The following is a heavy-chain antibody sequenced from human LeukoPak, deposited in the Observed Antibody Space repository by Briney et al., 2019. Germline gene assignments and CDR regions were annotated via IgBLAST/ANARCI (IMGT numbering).Heavy chain of an antibody. Sequence: ASVKVSCKASGGTFSSYAISWVRQAPGQGLEWMGGIIPIFGTANYAQKSQGRVTITADESTSTAYMELSSLRSEDTAVYYCARLPYYYGSGSYSGAFDIWGQGTMVTVSS. CDR1: GGTFSSYA. V-gene: IGHV1-69*13. J-gene: IGHJ3*02. D-gene: IGHD3-10*01. CDR2: IIPIFGTA. CDR3: ARLPYYYGSGSYSGAFDI.